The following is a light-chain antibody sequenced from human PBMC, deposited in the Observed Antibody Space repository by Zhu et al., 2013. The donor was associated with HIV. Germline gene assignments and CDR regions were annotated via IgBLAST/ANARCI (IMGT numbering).Light chain of an antibody. Sequence: DIQMTQSPSTLSASVGDRVTITCRASKYISTWLAWYQQKPGKAPKLLIYDASSLESGVPSRFSGSGFGTEFTLTISGLQPDDFATYYCQQYSDYSWMFGQGTKVEIK. V-gene: IGKV1-5*01. J-gene: IGKJ1*01. CDR2: DAS. CDR3: QQYSDYSWM. CDR1: KYISTW.